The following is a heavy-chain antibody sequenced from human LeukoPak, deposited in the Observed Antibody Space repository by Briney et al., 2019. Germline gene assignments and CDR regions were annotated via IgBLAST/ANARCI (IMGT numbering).Heavy chain of an antibody. CDR1: GFTFSSYG. J-gene: IGHJ4*02. D-gene: IGHD3-3*01. V-gene: IGHV3-30*03. CDR3: ARNVVDYDFWSGRDY. CDR2: ISYDGSNK. Sequence: GGSLRLSCAASGFTFSSYGMHWVRQAPGKGLEWVAVISYDGSNKYYADSVKGRFTISRDNSKNTLYLQMNSLRAEDTAVYYCARNVVDYDFWSGRDYWGQGTLVTVSS.